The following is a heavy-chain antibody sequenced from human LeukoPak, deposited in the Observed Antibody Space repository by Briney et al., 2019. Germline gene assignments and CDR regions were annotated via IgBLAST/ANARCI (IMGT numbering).Heavy chain of an antibody. Sequence: GESLKISCKGSGYNFTSYWIGWVRQMPGKGLEWMGIIYPDDSDTRYSPSFQGQVTISADKSITTAYLQWSSLKASDTAMYYCARHPYSSGWFDWGQGTLVTVSS. J-gene: IGHJ1*01. CDR3: ARHPYSSGWFD. CDR2: IYPDDSDT. CDR1: GYNFTSYW. V-gene: IGHV5-51*01. D-gene: IGHD6-19*01.